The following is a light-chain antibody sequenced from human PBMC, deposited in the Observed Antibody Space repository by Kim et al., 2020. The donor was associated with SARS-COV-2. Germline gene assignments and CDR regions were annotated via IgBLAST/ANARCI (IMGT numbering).Light chain of an antibody. CDR2: PTS. CDR1: QGISNS. V-gene: IGKV1-9*01. Sequence: IQLTQSPSSLSASVGDRVIITCRASQGISNSLAWYQQKPGKAPNLLIYPTSTLQTGVPSRFSGSGSGTDFTLTISSLQPEDFATYYCQQLDDYPRTFGQGTKLEI. CDR3: QQLDDYPRT. J-gene: IGKJ2*01.